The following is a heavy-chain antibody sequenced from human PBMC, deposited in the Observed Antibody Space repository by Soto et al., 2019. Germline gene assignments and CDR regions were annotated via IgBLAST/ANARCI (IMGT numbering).Heavy chain of an antibody. Sequence: QVQLVQSGAEMKKPGASVKVSCKASGYTFTSYGISWVRQAPGQGLEWMGWISGYNGNTNYEQKFQGRVTMTTDTSTRTDSMELRTLISDDMAVYYCARDEPAYNGGWYPDDLDICGQGTIFTVSS. CDR2: ISGYNGNT. D-gene: IGHD6-19*01. V-gene: IGHV1-18*03. CDR1: GYTFTSYG. CDR3: ARDEPAYNGGWYPDDLDI. J-gene: IGHJ3*02.